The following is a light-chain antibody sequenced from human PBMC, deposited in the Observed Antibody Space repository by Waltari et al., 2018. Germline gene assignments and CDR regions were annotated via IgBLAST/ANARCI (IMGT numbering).Light chain of an antibody. CDR1: QSVSSN. CDR2: GAS. Sequence: EIVMTQSPATLSVSPGERATLSGRASQSVSSNLAWYQQKPGQAPRLLIYGASTRATGIPARFSGGGSGTEFTLTISSLQSEDFAVYYCQQYDDWPPYTFGQGTKLEIK. CDR3: QQYDDWPPYT. J-gene: IGKJ2*01. V-gene: IGKV3-15*01.